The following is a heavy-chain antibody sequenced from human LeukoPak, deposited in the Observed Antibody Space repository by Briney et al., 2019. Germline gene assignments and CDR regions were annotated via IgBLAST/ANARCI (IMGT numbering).Heavy chain of an antibody. Sequence: SETLSLTCTVSGGSISSYYYSWIRQPPGKGLECIGSIYYSARTYYNPSLKSRVTISVDTSKNQFSLKLSSVTAADTAVYYCARVGYSSSIDYWGQGTLVTVSS. J-gene: IGHJ4*02. CDR3: ARVGYSSSIDY. CDR2: IYYSART. D-gene: IGHD6-6*01. V-gene: IGHV4-39*07. CDR1: GGSISSYY.